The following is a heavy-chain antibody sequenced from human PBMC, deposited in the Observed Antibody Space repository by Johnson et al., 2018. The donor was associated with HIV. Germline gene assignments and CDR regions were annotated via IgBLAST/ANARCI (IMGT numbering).Heavy chain of an antibody. CDR2: IYSGGST. D-gene: IGHD5-18*01. V-gene: IGHV3-66*02. CDR3: ARDTAMVHDAFDI. J-gene: IGHJ3*02. CDR1: GFTVSSNY. Sequence: VQLVESGGGLVQPGGSLRLSCAASGFTVSSNYMSWVRQAPGKGLEWVSVIYSGGSTYYADSVKGRFTISRDNSKNTLYLRMNSLRAEDTAVYYCARDTAMVHDAFDIWGQGTMVTVSS.